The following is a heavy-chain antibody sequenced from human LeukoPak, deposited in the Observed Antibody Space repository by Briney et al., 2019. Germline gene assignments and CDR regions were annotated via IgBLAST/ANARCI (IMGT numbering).Heavy chain of an antibody. CDR2: IRSKANSYAK. CDR3: TRHGYDSSDYYATLDY. J-gene: IGHJ4*02. V-gene: IGHV3-73*01. Sequence: GGSLRLSCAASGFTFSGSAMHWVRQASGKGLEWVGRIRSKANSYAKAYAASVKGRFTISRDDSKNTAYMQMNSLKTEDTAVYYCTRHGYDSSDYYATLDYWGQGTLVTVSS. CDR1: GFTFSGSA. D-gene: IGHD3-22*01.